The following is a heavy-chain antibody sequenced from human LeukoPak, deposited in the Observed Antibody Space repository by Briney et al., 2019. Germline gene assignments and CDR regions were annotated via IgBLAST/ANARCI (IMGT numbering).Heavy chain of an antibody. D-gene: IGHD4-17*01. J-gene: IGHJ5*02. CDR3: ARDPDYGGRT. CDR1: GSTFSSYA. CDR2: IIPILGIA. V-gene: IGHV1-69*04. Sequence: GASVKVSCKASGSTFSSYAISWVRQAPGQGLEWMGRIIPILGIANYAQKFQGRVTITADKSTSTAYMELSSLRSEDTAVYYCARDPDYGGRTWGQGTLVTVSS.